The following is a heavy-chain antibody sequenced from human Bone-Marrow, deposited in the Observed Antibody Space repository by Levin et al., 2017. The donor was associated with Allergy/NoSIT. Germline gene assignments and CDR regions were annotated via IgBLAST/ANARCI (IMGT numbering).Heavy chain of an antibody. Sequence: GESLKISCSVSGYTFSDYYIHWIRQTPGQGLEWIGWIDPTRGATQFAEKFHARVVLTGDSSISTAYMELGKLRSDDTALYYCARGGASSNDYWGQGTLVTVSS. CDR2: IDPTRGAT. V-gene: IGHV1-2*02. J-gene: IGHJ4*02. D-gene: IGHD6-13*01. CDR1: GYTFSDYY. CDR3: ARGGASSNDY.